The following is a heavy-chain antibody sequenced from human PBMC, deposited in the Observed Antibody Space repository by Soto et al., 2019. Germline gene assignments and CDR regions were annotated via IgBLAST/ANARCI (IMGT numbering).Heavy chain of an antibody. Sequence: ASVKVSCKASGYTFTGYYMHWVRQAPGQGLEWMGWINPNSGGTNYAQKFQGRVTMTRDTSISTAYMELSRLRSDDTAVYYCAGRLPFMVRGVIIAPDSYYYYGMDVWGQGTTVTVSS. J-gene: IGHJ6*02. CDR1: GYTFTGYY. CDR3: AGRLPFMVRGVIIAPDSYYYYGMDV. D-gene: IGHD3-10*01. CDR2: INPNSGGT. V-gene: IGHV1-2*02.